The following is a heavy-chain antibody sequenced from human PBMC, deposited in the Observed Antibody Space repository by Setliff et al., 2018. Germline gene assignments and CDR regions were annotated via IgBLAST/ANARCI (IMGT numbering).Heavy chain of an antibody. V-gene: IGHV3-23*01. CDR1: GFTFSTYD. CDR2: ISASGNI. J-gene: IGHJ4*02. CDR3: AKDPAAKSGWLYYFDY. Sequence: ETLSLSCAASGFTFSTYDMSWVRQAPGKGLEWVSAISASGNIFYADSVRGRFTISRDNSNNTLFLQMDSLRAEDTAIYYCAKDPAAKSGWLYYFDYWGQGTLVTVSS. D-gene: IGHD6-19*01.